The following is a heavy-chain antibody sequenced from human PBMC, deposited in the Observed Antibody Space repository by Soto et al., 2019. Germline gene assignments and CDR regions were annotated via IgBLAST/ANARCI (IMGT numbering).Heavy chain of an antibody. V-gene: IGHV1-46*01. Sequence: QVQLVQSGAEVKKPGASVKVSCEASGYTFTNYYIHWVRQAPGQGLEWMGIINPNGGSTSYAQKFQGRVTMPRDTSTSTVYMEMSSLRDEDTAVYYCARDGIVAADSFDYWGQGSLVTVSS. D-gene: IGHD6-13*01. CDR1: GYTFTNYY. CDR3: ARDGIVAADSFDY. J-gene: IGHJ4*02. CDR2: INPNGGST.